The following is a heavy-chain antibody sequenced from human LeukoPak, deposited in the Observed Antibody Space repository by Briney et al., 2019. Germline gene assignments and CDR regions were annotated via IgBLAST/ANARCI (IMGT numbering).Heavy chain of an antibody. V-gene: IGHV3-30-3*01. CDR3: ARVRRYCSSTSCYTYYYYGMDV. Sequence: GGSLRLSCAAAGFTFSSYAMHWVRQAPGKGLEWVAVISYDVSNKYYADSVKGRFTISRDNSKNTLYLQMNSLRAEDTAVYYCARVRRYCSSTSCYTYYYYGMDVWGQGTTVTVSS. CDR2: ISYDVSNK. J-gene: IGHJ6*02. D-gene: IGHD2-2*02. CDR1: GFTFSSYA.